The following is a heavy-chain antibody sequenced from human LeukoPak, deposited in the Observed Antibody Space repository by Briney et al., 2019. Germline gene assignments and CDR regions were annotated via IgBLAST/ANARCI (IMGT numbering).Heavy chain of an antibody. Sequence: SETLSLTCTVSGGSISSYYWSWLRQPPGKGLEWIGYIYYSGSTNYNPSLKSRVTISVDTSKNQFSLKLSSVTAADTAVYYCARGPRRWQQLTPYYYMDVWGKGTTVTVSS. J-gene: IGHJ6*03. CDR1: GGSISSYY. CDR2: IYYSGST. D-gene: IGHD6-13*01. CDR3: ARGPRRWQQLTPYYYMDV. V-gene: IGHV4-59*01.